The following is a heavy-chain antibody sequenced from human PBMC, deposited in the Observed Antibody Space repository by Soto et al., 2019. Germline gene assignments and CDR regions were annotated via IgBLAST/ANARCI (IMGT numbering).Heavy chain of an antibody. CDR3: ARAKYSYGARFDY. V-gene: IGHV3-74*01. CDR1: GFTFSSYW. D-gene: IGHD5-18*01. Sequence: GESLKISCAASGFTFSSYWMHWVRQAPGKGLVWVSRINSDGSSTSYADSVKGRFTISRDNAKNTLYLQMNSLRAEDTAVYYCARAKYSYGARFDYWGQGTLVTVSS. J-gene: IGHJ4*02. CDR2: INSDGSST.